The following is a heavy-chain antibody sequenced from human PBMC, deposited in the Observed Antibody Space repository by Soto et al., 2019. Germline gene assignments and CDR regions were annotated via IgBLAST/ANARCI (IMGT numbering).Heavy chain of an antibody. Sequence: QVQLVQSGAEVKKPGSSVKVSCKASGGTFSSYAISWVRQAPGQGLEWMGGIIPISDTTNYAQKFQGRVTITADESTSPAYMELSSLRSEVTAVYYCARSQGSSTSLEIYYYYYYGMDVWGQGTTVTVSS. D-gene: IGHD2-2*01. CDR2: IIPISDTT. J-gene: IGHJ6*02. CDR1: GGTFSSYA. V-gene: IGHV1-69*01. CDR3: ARSQGSSTSLEIYYYYYYGMDV.